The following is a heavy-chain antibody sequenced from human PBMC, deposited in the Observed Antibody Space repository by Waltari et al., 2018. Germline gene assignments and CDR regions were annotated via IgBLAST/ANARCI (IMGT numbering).Heavy chain of an antibody. CDR2: INHSGST. CDR3: ARHERDGYNYRTPFDY. J-gene: IGHJ4*02. D-gene: IGHD5-12*01. Sequence: QVQLQQWGAGLLKPSETLSLTCAVYGGSFSGYYWSWIRQPPGKGLEWIGEINHSGSTNYNPSLKSRVTISVDTSKNQFSLKLSSVTAADTAVYYCARHERDGYNYRTPFDYWGQGTLVTVSS. V-gene: IGHV4-34*01. CDR1: GGSFSGYY.